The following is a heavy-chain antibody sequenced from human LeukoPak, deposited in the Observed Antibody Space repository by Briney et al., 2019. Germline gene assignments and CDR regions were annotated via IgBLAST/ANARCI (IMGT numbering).Heavy chain of an antibody. V-gene: IGHV3-74*01. Sequence: PGGSLRLSCAASGFTFGSYWMHWVRQAPGKGLVWVSRINSDASSTSYADSVKGRFTTSRDNAKNTLYLQMNSLRAEDTAVYYCARVQGHPPNGLDVWGQGTMVTVSS. J-gene: IGHJ3*01. CDR3: ARVQGHPPNGLDV. CDR1: GFTFGSYW. CDR2: INSDASST. D-gene: IGHD2-8*01.